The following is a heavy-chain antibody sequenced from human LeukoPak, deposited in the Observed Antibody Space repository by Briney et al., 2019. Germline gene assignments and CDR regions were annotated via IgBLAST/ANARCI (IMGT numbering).Heavy chain of an antibody. J-gene: IGHJ4*02. Sequence: PGGSLRLSCAASGFTISSYSMNWVRQAPGKGLEWVSYISSSSSTIYYADSVKGRFTISRDNAKDSLYLHMNSLRAEDTAVYYCARDRYGSGSYTSYSDYWGQGTLVTVSS. CDR2: ISSSSSTI. V-gene: IGHV3-48*01. D-gene: IGHD3-10*01. CDR1: GFTISSYS. CDR3: ARDRYGSGSYTSYSDY.